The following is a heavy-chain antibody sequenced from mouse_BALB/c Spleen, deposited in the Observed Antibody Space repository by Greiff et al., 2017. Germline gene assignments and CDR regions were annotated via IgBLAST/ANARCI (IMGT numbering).Heavy chain of an antibody. D-gene: IGHD2-4*01. J-gene: IGHJ4*01. V-gene: IGHV5-6-5*01. CDR2: ISSGGST. Sequence: EVKLMESGGGLVKPGGSLKLSCAASGFTFSSYAMSWVRQSPEKRLEWVASISSGGSTYYPDSVKGRFTISRDNARNILYLQMSSLRSEDTAMYYCASGDYDYDGRDYYAMDYWGQGTSVTVSS. CDR1: GFTFSSYA. CDR3: ASGDYDYDGRDYYAMDY.